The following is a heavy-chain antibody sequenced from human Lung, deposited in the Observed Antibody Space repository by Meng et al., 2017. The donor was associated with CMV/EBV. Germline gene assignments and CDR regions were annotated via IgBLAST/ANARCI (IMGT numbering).Heavy chain of an antibody. D-gene: IGHD2-2*02. J-gene: IGHJ4*01. V-gene: IGHV3-48*03. Sequence: SCAASGFTFSSYEMNWVRQAPGKGLEWVSYISSSGSTIYYADSVKGRFTISRDNAKNSLYLQMNSLRAEDTAVYYCAIFQDIVVVPAAIPYYFDYWGNGKXVTCSS. CDR3: AIFQDIVVVPAAIPYYFDY. CDR1: GFTFSSYE. CDR2: ISSSGSTI.